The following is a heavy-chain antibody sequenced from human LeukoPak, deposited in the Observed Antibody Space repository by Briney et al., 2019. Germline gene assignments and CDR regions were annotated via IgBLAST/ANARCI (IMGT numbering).Heavy chain of an antibody. V-gene: IGHV3-21*01. Sequence: GGSLRLSCAASGFTFSSYSMNWVRQAPGKGLEWVSSISSSSSYIYYADSVKGRFTISKDNAKNSLYLQMNSLRAEDTAVYYCARAWHVDTAMVGDYWGQGTLVTVSS. CDR3: ARAWHVDTAMVGDY. J-gene: IGHJ4*02. D-gene: IGHD5-18*01. CDR2: ISSSSSYI. CDR1: GFTFSSYS.